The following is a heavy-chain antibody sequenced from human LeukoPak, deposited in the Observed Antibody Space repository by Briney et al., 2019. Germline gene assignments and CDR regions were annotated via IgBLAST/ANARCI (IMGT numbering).Heavy chain of an antibody. CDR3: ARDDDWNYEDY. Sequence: GGSLRLSCAVSGITFSSFWMSWVRQAPGKGLEWVANIKQDGSEKYYVDPVKGRFTISRDNAKKSLYLQMNSLRAEDTAVYYCARDDDWNYEDYWGQGTLVTVSS. CDR1: GITFSSFW. D-gene: IGHD1-7*01. V-gene: IGHV3-7*01. CDR2: IKQDGSEK. J-gene: IGHJ4*02.